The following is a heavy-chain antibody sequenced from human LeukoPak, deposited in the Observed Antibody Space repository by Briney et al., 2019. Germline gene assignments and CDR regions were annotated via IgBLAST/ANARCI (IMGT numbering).Heavy chain of an antibody. CDR3: ANGHQPRPRPALYYDMDV. J-gene: IGHJ6*02. CDR1: GFTFSGYG. V-gene: IGHV3-30*18. D-gene: IGHD2-2*01. Sequence: PGGSLRLSCAASGFTFSGYGMHWVRQAPGRGLGRVAVISYDGSNKYYADSVKGRFTISRDNSKNPLYLQMNSLRAEDTAVYYCANGHQPRPRPALYYDMDVWGQGTTVTVSS. CDR2: ISYDGSNK.